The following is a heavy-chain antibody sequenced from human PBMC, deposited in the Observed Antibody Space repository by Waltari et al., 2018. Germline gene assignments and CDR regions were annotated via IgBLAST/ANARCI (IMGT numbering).Heavy chain of an antibody. CDR1: GLTFLRYD. CDR3: AGWVTYTSDWHGSLAP. Sequence: EVELVESGGGLVQPGGSRRLSCAAPGLTFLRYDMNWVRRAPGKGLEWISYIKPNGDTVYYADSVRGRFTISRDNAKKSLFLQMNSLRAEDTAIYYCAGWVTYTSDWHGSLAPWGQGTLVTVSS. D-gene: IGHD6-19*01. V-gene: IGHV3-48*03. CDR2: IKPNGDTV. J-gene: IGHJ5*02.